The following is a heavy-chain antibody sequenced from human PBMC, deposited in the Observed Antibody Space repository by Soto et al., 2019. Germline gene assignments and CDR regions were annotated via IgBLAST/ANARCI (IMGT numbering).Heavy chain of an antibody. CDR3: ARFFVVSADYMDV. CDR2: INSAGSST. J-gene: IGHJ6*03. CDR1: GFTFSSYW. D-gene: IGHD3-22*01. Sequence: EVQLVESGGGLVQPGGSLRLSCAASGFTFSSYWMHWVRQAPGKGLVWVSRINSAGSSTSYADSVKGRFTISRNNAKTTLYLQMNSLSAEDSAVYYCARFFVVSADYMDVWGKGTTVTVSS. V-gene: IGHV3-74*01.